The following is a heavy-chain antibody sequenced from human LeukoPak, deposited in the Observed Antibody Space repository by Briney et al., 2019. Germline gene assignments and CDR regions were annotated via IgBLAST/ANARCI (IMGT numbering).Heavy chain of an antibody. Sequence: PSETLSLTCTVSGDSISSSYCNWIRQPPGKGLEWIGYFYYSGSTNYNPSLKSRVTISVDTSRNQFSLKLSSVTAADTAVYYCARHANAYSSSWFDYWGQGTLVTVSS. J-gene: IGHJ4*02. D-gene: IGHD6-13*01. CDR3: ARHANAYSSSWFDY. CDR2: FYYSGST. V-gene: IGHV4-59*08. CDR1: GDSISSSY.